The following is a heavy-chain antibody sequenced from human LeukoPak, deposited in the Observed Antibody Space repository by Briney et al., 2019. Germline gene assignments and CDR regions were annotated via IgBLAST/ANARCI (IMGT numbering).Heavy chain of an antibody. V-gene: IGHV3-21*01. Sequence: GGSLRLSCAASGFTFSSYSMNWARQAPGKGLEWVSSISSSSSYIYYADSVKGRFTISRDNAKNSLYLQMNSLRAEDTAVYYCARDRYSSGWMTFDYWGQGTLVTVSS. CDR3: ARDRYSSGWMTFDY. CDR1: GFTFSSYS. J-gene: IGHJ4*02. CDR2: ISSSSSYI. D-gene: IGHD6-19*01.